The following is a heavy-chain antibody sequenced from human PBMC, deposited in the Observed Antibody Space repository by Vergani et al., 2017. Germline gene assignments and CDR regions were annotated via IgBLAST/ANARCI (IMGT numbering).Heavy chain of an antibody. D-gene: IGHD3-16*02. J-gene: IGHJ4*02. V-gene: IGHV4-4*07. Sequence: QVQLQESGPGLVKPSETLSLTCTVSGGSISSYYWSWIRQPAGKGLEWIGRIYTSGSTNYNPSLKSRVTMSVDTSKNQFSLKLSSVTAAEAAVYYCAREGAGRSWGELSFDYWGQGTLVTVSS. CDR2: IYTSGST. CDR3: AREGAGRSWGELSFDY. CDR1: GGSISSYY.